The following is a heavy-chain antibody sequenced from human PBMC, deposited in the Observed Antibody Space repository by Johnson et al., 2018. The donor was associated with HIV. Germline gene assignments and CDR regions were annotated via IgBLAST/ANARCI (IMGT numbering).Heavy chain of an antibody. Sequence: QMQLVESGGGWVQPGGSLRLSCAASGFSFSDYYMSWIRQAPGKGLEWVSFITNSAETMYYADYVKDRFTISRDDSKNTLYLQMSSLKTEDTAVYYCAREPHNFWSPDAFDIWGQGTMVTVSS. CDR2: ITNSAETM. CDR1: GFSFSDYY. D-gene: IGHD3-3*01. J-gene: IGHJ3*02. CDR3: AREPHNFWSPDAFDI. V-gene: IGHV3-11*01.